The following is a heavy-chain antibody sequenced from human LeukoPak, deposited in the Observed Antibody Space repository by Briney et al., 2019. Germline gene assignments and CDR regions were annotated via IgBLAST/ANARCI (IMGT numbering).Heavy chain of an antibody. D-gene: IGHD1-1*01. Sequence: SETLSLTCTVSGGSISSYYWSWIRQPPGKGLEWIGYIYYSGSTNYNPSLKSRVTISVDTSKNQFSLKLSSVTAADTAVYYCARDPYTTGSDYWSQGTLVTVAS. CDR3: ARDPYTTGSDY. CDR1: GGSISSYY. CDR2: IYYSGST. J-gene: IGHJ4*02. V-gene: IGHV4-59*01.